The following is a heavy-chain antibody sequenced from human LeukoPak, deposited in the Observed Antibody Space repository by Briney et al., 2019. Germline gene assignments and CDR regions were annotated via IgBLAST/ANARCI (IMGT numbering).Heavy chain of an antibody. D-gene: IGHD3-10*01. CDR1: GFTFSSYS. V-gene: IGHV3-48*01. CDR3: ARGSGELFP. Sequence: GGSLRLSCAASGFTFSSYSMNWVRQAPGKGLEWVSYISSSSSTIYYADSVKGRFTISRDNAKNSLYLQMNSLRAEDTAVYYCARGSGELFPWGQGTLVTVSS. CDR2: ISSSSSTI. J-gene: IGHJ1*01.